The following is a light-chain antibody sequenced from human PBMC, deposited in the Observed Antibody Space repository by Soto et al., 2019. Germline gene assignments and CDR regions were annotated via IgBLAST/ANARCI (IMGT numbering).Light chain of an antibody. CDR2: EVS. CDR3: SSYTSSTTWV. CDR1: SSDVGGYNY. Sequence: QSVLTQPASVSGSPGQSITISCTGTSSDVGGYNYVSWYQQHPGKAPKLIIYEVSNRPSGVSNRLSASKSGSTASLTISGLKAEDEADYYCSSYTSSTTWVFGGGTKLTVL. V-gene: IGLV2-14*01. J-gene: IGLJ3*02.